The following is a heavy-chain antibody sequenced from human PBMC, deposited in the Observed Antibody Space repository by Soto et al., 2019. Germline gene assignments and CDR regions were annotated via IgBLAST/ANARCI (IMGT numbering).Heavy chain of an antibody. J-gene: IGHJ4*02. CDR1: GYTFTSYY. Sequence: AAVKVSCKASGYTFTSYYMHWVRQAPGQGLEWMGIINPSGGSTSYAQKFQGRVTMTRDTSTSTVYMELSSLRSEDTAVYYCARATAARPTFDYWGQGTLVTVSS. D-gene: IGHD6-6*01. CDR2: INPSGGST. CDR3: ARATAARPTFDY. V-gene: IGHV1-46*01.